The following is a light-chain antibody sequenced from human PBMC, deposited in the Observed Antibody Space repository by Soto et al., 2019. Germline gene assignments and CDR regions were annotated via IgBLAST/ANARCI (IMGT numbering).Light chain of an antibody. CDR1: SNDVGGYNY. J-gene: IGLJ3*02. V-gene: IGLV2-11*01. CDR2: DVS. CDR3: CSYAGTYWV. Sequence: QSALTQPRLVSGSPGQSVTISCTGTSNDVGGYNYVSWFQQHPGKVPKLMVYDVSYRPSGVPDRFSGSKSGNTASLTISGLQADDEGDYYCCSYAGTYWVFGGGTKLTVL.